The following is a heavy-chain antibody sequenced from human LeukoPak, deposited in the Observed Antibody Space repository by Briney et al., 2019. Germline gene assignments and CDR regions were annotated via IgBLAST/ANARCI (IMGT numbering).Heavy chain of an antibody. CDR2: ISAYNGNT. D-gene: IGHD6-13*01. CDR3: ARDRTTVRWYSSSWYPGDAFDI. J-gene: IGHJ3*02. Sequence: ASVKVSCKASGYTFTSYGISWVRQAPGQGLEWMGWISAYNGNTNYAQKLQGRVTMTTDTSTSTAYMELRSLRSDDTAVYYCARDRTTVRWYSSSWYPGDAFDIWGQGTMVTVSS. V-gene: IGHV1-18*01. CDR1: GYTFTSYG.